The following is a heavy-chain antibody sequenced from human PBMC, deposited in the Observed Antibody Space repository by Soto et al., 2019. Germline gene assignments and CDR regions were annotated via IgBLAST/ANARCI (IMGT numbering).Heavy chain of an antibody. CDR1: GGTFSRYA. CDR2: IIPIFGTA. J-gene: IGHJ6*02. D-gene: IGHD6-13*01. V-gene: IGHV1-69*13. CDR3: ASLIAASGPPHSPRYYYRMDV. Sequence: GASVKVSCKASGGTFSRYAISWVRQAPGQGLEWMGGIIPIFGTADYAQKFQGRVTITADESTSTAYMELSSLRSEDTAVYYCASLIAASGPPHSPRYYYRMDVCGQGTTVTGSS.